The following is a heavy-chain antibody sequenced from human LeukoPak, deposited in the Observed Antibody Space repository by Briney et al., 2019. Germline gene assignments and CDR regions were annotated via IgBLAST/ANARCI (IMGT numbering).Heavy chain of an antibody. CDR2: ISGSGGST. D-gene: IGHD3-9*01. Sequence: GGSQRLSCAASGFTFSSYAMSWVRQAPGKGLEWVSAISGSGGSTYYADSVKGRFTISRDNSKNTLYLQMNSLRAEDTAVYYCAKRPFDWLYYFDYWGQGTLVTVSS. CDR1: GFTFSSYA. J-gene: IGHJ4*02. CDR3: AKRPFDWLYYFDY. V-gene: IGHV3-23*01.